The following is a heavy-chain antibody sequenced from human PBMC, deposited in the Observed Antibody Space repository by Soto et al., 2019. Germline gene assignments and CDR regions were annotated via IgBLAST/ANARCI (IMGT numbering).Heavy chain of an antibody. CDR2: IYFSGST. V-gene: IGHV4-31*03. J-gene: IGHJ3*02. CDR3: ARDDYGSNSGAFDI. Sequence: SETLSLTCTVSGGSINSGDYYWSWIRQHPGKGLEWIGHIYFSGSTSYNPSLKSRVTISINTSKNKFSLKLDSVTAADTAVYYCARDDYGSNSGAFDIWGQGAMVTVSS. D-gene: IGHD4-17*01. CDR1: GGSINSGDYY.